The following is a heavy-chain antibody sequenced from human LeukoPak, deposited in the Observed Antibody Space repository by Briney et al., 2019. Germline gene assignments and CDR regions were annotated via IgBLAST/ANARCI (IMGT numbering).Heavy chain of an antibody. D-gene: IGHD3-10*01. Sequence: SETLSLTCAVYGGSFSVYYWTWIRQPPGKGLEWIGEINHSGSTNYNPSLKSRVTISVDTSKNQFSLKLSSVTAADTAVYYCARHPPPSPYYYGSGSYYGNWFDPWGQGTLVTVSS. CDR1: GGSFSVYY. CDR2: INHSGST. J-gene: IGHJ5*02. V-gene: IGHV4-34*01. CDR3: ARHPPPSPYYYGSGSYYGNWFDP.